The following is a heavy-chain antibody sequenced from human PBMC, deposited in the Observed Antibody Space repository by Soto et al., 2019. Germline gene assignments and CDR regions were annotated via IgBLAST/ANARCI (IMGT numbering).Heavy chain of an antibody. J-gene: IGHJ5*02. D-gene: IGHD5-18*01. V-gene: IGHV4-39*01. CDR3: ARQPTPGDTDLWLDP. CDR1: GGSISTSRSY. CDR2: IFYSGST. Sequence: PSETLSLTCSVSGGSISTSRSYWAWIRQPPGKGLEWLANIFYSGSTFYNPSLASRVSVSVDTSKNEFSLKLRSVTAADTAVYYCARQPTPGDTDLWLDPWGEETLIT.